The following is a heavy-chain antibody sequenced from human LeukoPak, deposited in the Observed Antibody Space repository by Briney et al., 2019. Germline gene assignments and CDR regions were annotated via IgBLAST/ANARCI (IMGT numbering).Heavy chain of an antibody. CDR2: ISASGST. CDR3: AREITVTRPFDY. J-gene: IGHJ4*02. CDR1: NGSISMYY. D-gene: IGHD4-17*01. V-gene: IGHV4-4*07. Sequence: PSETLSLTCTVSNGSISMYYWSWVRQPAGKGLEWIGRISASGSTNYNPSLKSRVTMSVDTSKSQFSLKLSSVTAADTAVYYCAREITVTRPFDYWGQGTLVTVSS.